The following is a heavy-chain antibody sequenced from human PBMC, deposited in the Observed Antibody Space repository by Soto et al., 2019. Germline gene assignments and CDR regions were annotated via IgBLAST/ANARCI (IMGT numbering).Heavy chain of an antibody. V-gene: IGHV3-74*01. CDR1: GFTFSSYW. CDR2: IHFDGSTT. Sequence: EVQLVESGGGLVQPGGSLRLSWAASGFTFSSYWMHWVRQVPGKGLVWVSRIHFDGSTTHYADSVKGRFTISRDNAKNTLSLQMNSLRAEDTAVYYCARDAYISGYYQFDYWGQGTLVTVSS. J-gene: IGHJ4*02. CDR3: ARDAYISGYYQFDY. D-gene: IGHD6-19*01.